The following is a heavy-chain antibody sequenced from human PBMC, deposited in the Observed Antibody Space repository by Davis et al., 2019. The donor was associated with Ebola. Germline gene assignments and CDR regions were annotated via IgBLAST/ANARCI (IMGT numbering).Heavy chain of an antibody. V-gene: IGHV1-18*01. CDR3: ARDIGYSFGSGSYSKYDY. CDR2: INPYNGNT. Sequence: AASVKVSCKASGYTFSIYGLSWVRQAPGQGLEWMGWINPYNGNTDYAQNFQGRVTVTTDTSTSTAYMELRSLRSDDTAVYYCARDIGYSFGSGSYSKYDYWDQGTLVTVSS. CDR1: GYTFSIYG. D-gene: IGHD3-10*01. J-gene: IGHJ4*02.